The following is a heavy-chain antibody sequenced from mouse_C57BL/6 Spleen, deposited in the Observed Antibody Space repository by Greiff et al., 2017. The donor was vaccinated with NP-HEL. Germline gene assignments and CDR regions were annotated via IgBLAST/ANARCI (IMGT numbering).Heavy chain of an antibody. V-gene: IGHV1-50*01. CDR1: GYTFTSYW. D-gene: IGHD1-1*01. J-gene: IGHJ4*01. Sequence: QVQLQQPGAELVKPGASVKLSCKASGYTFTSYWMQWVKQRPGQGLEWIGEIDPSDSYTNYNQKFKGKATLTVDTSSSTAYMQLSSLTSEDSAVYYCASYYDGDAMDYWGQGTSVTVSS. CDR2: IDPSDSYT. CDR3: ASYYDGDAMDY.